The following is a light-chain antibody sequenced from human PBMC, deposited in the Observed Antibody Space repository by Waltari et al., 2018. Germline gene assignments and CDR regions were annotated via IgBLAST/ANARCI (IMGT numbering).Light chain of an antibody. CDR2: EVS. V-gene: IGLV2-8*01. J-gene: IGLJ2*01. Sequence: QSALTQPPSSSGSPGQSFTISCTGTSRDVGGYNYVSWYQQHPGKAPNLRIYEVSKRPSGVPDRFSGSKSGNTASLTVSGLQAEDEADYYCSSYAGSNNLVFGGGTKLTVL. CDR1: SRDVGGYNY. CDR3: SSYAGSNNLV.